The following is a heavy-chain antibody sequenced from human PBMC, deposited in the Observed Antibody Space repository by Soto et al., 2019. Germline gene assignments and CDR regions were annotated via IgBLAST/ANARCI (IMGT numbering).Heavy chain of an antibody. V-gene: IGHV3-48*01. Sequence: EPQLVESGGGLVQPGGSLRLSCAASGFTFSFYTMNWVRQTPGKGLEWLAYISRGGSSIYYADSVKGRFTVSRDNANNSLSLQLNSLRREDTAVYYCVREGGDLRGSGVFDHWGQGTLVTVSS. J-gene: IGHJ4*02. CDR3: VREGGDLRGSGVFDH. CDR2: ISRGGSSI. CDR1: GFTFSFYT. D-gene: IGHD6-19*01.